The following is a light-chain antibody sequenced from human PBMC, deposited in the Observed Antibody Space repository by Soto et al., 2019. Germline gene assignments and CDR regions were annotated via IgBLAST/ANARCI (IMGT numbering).Light chain of an antibody. V-gene: IGKV3-20*01. CDR1: QSVSSSY. CDR3: QHYGSSPLFT. J-gene: IGKJ3*01. Sequence: EIVLTQSPGTLSLSTGERATLSCRASQSVSSSYLAWYQQKPGQAPRLLIYGASSRATGIPDRFSGRGSGTDFSLTVSRLEPEDFAVYYCQHYGSSPLFTFGPGTKVDIK. CDR2: GAS.